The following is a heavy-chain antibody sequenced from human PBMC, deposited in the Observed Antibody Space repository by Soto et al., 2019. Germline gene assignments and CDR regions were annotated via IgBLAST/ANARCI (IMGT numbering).Heavy chain of an antibody. D-gene: IGHD1-26*01. CDR3: ARGGSLNWYFDL. Sequence: GGSLRLSCAASGFTFSSYAMSWVRQAPGKGLEWVSAISGSGGSTYYADSVKGRFTISRDNSKNTLYLQMNSLRAEDTAVYYCARGGSLNWYFDLWGRGTPVTVSS. CDR2: ISGSGGST. CDR1: GFTFSSYA. V-gene: IGHV3-23*01. J-gene: IGHJ2*01.